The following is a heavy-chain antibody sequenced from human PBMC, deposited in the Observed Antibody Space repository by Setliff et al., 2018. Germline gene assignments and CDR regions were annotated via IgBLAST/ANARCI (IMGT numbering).Heavy chain of an antibody. CDR2: ISAYTGNT. V-gene: IGHV1-18*01. D-gene: IGHD2-8*01. Sequence: GASVKVSCKASGYTFTDYGITWVRQAPGQGLEWMGWISAYTGNTNYAQKLQGRVTMTTDASTNTAYMELRGLSSDDTAVYYCSRLVRYCSKTTCQTASGAEVWGQGTLVTVSS. CDR1: GYTFTDYG. CDR3: SRLVRYCSKTTCQTASGAEV. J-gene: IGHJ4*02.